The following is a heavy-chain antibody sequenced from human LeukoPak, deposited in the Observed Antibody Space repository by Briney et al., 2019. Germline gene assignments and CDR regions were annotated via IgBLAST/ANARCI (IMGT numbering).Heavy chain of an antibody. J-gene: IGHJ4*02. D-gene: IGHD3-16*01. CDR2: LQSDGNNR. CDR3: AKNWATYYFDY. CDR1: GFTLSRYA. Sequence: GGSLRLFCAASGFTLSRYAMHWVRQAPGKGLEWGAFLQSDGNNRYYADSVKGRFTISRDNSKNTLFLQMSSLRAEETAVYYCAKNWATYYFDYWGQGTLVTVSS. V-gene: IGHV3-30*02.